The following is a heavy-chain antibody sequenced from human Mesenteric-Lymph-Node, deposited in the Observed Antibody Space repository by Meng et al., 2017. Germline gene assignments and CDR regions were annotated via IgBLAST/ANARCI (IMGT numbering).Heavy chain of an antibody. CDR2: ISWDGGST. J-gene: IGHJ4*02. CDR1: GFTFDDYT. Sequence: GESLKISCAASGFTFDDYTMHWVRQAPGKGLEWVSLISWDGGSTYYADSVKGRFTISRDNSKNSLYLQMNSLRTEDTALYYCAKASIAVAGGTDYFDYWGQGTLVTVSS. D-gene: IGHD6-19*01. V-gene: IGHV3-43*01. CDR3: AKASIAVAGGTDYFDY.